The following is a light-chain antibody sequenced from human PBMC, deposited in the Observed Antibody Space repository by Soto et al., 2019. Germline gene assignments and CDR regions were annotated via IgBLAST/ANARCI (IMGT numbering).Light chain of an antibody. V-gene: IGLV2-23*01. CDR1: SSDVGSYNL. J-gene: IGLJ2*01. CDR3: CSYSGWRPVV. CDR2: EGS. Sequence: QSALTQPASVSGSPGQSITISCTGTSSDVGSYNLVSWYQQHPGKAPKPMIYEGSKRPSGVSNRFSGSKSGNTASLTISGLPAGGEGGFFLCSYSGWRPVVFGGGTKL.